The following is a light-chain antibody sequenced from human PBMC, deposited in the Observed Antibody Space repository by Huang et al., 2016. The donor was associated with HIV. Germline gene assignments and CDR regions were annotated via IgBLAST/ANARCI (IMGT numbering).Light chain of an antibody. Sequence: EIVLTQSPDTLALSPGEGGALSCMASQHVTNGYFAWYQQKPGQAPRLLFYGSSGRATGVPVRFGGSGCGAEFILTIDRLEPEDFASYYCQQYSTSPWTFGPGTKLEVK. J-gene: IGKJ1*01. V-gene: IGKV3-20*01. CDR2: GSS. CDR1: QHVTNGY. CDR3: QQYSTSPWT.